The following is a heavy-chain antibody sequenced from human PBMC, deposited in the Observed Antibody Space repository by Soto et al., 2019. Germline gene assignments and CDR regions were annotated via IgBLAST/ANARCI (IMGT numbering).Heavy chain of an antibody. CDR3: ASRERVDAFDV. Sequence: QVQLVQSGAEVKKPGSSVKVSCKASGGTFSTYGITWVRQASGQGREWMGGIIPIFGTIKFAQKFQGRPTITQDESTSTVYMELSRLTSEDTAVYYCASRERVDAFDVWGQGTMVTVSS. D-gene: IGHD1-26*01. V-gene: IGHV1-69*01. J-gene: IGHJ3*01. CDR2: IIPIFGTI. CDR1: GGTFSTYG.